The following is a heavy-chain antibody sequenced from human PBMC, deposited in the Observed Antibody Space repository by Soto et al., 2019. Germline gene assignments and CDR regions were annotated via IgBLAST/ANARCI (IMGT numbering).Heavy chain of an antibody. V-gene: IGHV4-39*01. Sequence: SETLSLTCTVSGGSVSSSSNYWGWIRQPPGKGLEWIGSIYYSGSTNYNPSLKSRVTVSVDTSKNQFSLKLSSVTAADTAVYYCASETQLVRLTTRNYYYGMDVWGQGTTVTVSS. D-gene: IGHD6-6*01. J-gene: IGHJ6*02. CDR2: IYYSGST. CDR1: GGSVSSSSNY. CDR3: ASETQLVRLTTRNYYYGMDV.